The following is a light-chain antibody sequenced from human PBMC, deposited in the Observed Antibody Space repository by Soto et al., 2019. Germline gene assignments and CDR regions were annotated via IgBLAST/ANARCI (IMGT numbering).Light chain of an antibody. CDR2: LGS. Sequence: DIVMTQSPLSLPVTPGEPASISCRSSQSLVHRNGNNYLDWYLQKPGQSPQLLIYLGSNRASGVPDRFSGSGSGTDFTLKISRVEAEDVGVYYCMQALKTPFTFGGGTKVEIK. CDR3: MQALKTPFT. CDR1: QSLVHRNGNNY. J-gene: IGKJ4*01. V-gene: IGKV2-28*01.